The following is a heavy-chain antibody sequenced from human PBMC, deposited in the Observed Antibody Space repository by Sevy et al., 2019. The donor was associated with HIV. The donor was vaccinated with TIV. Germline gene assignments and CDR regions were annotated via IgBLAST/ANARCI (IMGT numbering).Heavy chain of an antibody. J-gene: IGHJ4*02. CDR1: GYNIKNYA. D-gene: IGHD5-18*01. V-gene: IGHV7-4-1*02. Sequence: ASVKVSCKASGYNIKNYAINWVRQAPGQGLEWMGWINTNTGNPTYAQAFKGRFVFSLDTFVSTAYLQITSLEAEDTAIYFCASPFLYSNAPEADYWGQGTLVTVSS. CDR2: INTNTGNP. CDR3: ASPFLYSNAPEADY.